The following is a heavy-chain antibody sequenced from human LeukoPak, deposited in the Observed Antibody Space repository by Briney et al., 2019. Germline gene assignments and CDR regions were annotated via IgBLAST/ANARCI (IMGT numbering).Heavy chain of an antibody. J-gene: IGHJ4*02. CDR2: IHTNTGNP. CDR3: ARFRVTYYDDSSGLDY. D-gene: IGHD3-22*01. V-gene: IGHV7-4-1*02. CDR1: GYTFTSYA. Sequence: ASVKVSCKASGYTFTSYAMYWVRQAPGQGLEWMGWIHTNTGNPTYAQDFTGRFVFSLDTSVSTAYLQISSLKAEDTAVYYCARFRVTYYDDSSGLDYWGQGTLVTVSS.